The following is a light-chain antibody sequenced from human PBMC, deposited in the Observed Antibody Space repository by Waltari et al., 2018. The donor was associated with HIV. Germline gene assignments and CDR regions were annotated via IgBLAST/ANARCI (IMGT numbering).Light chain of an antibody. V-gene: IGLV2-14*03. J-gene: IGLJ1*01. Sequence: HSTLTHPAPVSGSPGQSGPISYTGSSSDIDVYKYFSCYQQHPGKAPQPSIYGVRKWPSGGSPRFSGSRLAQTASRTISGLQAEDEADYDCSSYTTTSTVYVFGTGTKVAV. CDR3: SSYTTTSTVYV. CDR1: SSDIDVYKY. CDR2: GVR.